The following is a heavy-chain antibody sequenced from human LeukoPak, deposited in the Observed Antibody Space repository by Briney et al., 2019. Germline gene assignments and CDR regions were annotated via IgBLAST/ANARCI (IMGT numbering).Heavy chain of an antibody. Sequence: RPGGSLRLSCAASGFTFSSYSMNWVRQAAGKGLEWVSSISSSSYIYYADSVKGRFTISRDNAKNSLYLQMNSLRAEDTAVYYCARDPTYYDSSGYYPHFDYWGQGTLVTVSS. CDR3: ARDPTYYDSSGYYPHFDY. D-gene: IGHD3-22*01. CDR2: ISSSSYI. V-gene: IGHV3-21*01. CDR1: GFTFSSYS. J-gene: IGHJ4*02.